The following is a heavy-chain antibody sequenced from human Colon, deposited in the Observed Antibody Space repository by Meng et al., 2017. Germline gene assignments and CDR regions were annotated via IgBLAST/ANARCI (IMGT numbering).Heavy chain of an antibody. CDR2: IYYTGST. CDR3: ARGPLDY. J-gene: IGHJ4*02. Sequence: QGRLQESGPGLVRPSETLSLHCTVSGGSVSSGSYYWGWIRQPPGKGLEWIGYIYYTGSTNYNPSLKSRVTISVDTSKNQFSLKLSSVTAADTAVYYCARGPLDYWGQGTLVTVSS. V-gene: IGHV4-61*01. CDR1: GGSVSSGSYY.